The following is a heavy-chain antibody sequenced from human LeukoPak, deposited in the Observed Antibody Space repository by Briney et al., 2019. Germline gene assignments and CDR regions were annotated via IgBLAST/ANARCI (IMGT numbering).Heavy chain of an antibody. J-gene: IGHJ5*02. CDR1: GDTFTGYY. Sequence: ASVKVSCKTSGDTFTGYYMHWVRQAPGQGLEWMGWINPNTGGTYYAQKFQGRVTMTWDTSIITAYMELSRLTSDDTAVYYCARGEVSFDPWGQGPLVTVSS. CDR3: ARGEVSFDP. D-gene: IGHD5/OR15-5a*01. CDR2: INPNTGGT. V-gene: IGHV1-2*02.